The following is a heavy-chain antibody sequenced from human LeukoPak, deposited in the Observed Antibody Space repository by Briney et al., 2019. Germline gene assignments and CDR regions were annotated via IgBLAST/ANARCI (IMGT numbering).Heavy chain of an antibody. J-gene: IGHJ6*03. D-gene: IGHD2-2*01. V-gene: IGHV3-30*02. CDR2: IRYDGSNK. CDR1: GFTFSSYG. CDR3: AKAIEYQLPLYYYYRDV. Sequence: GGSLRLSCAASGFTFSSYGMHWVRQAPGKGLEWVAFIRYDGSNKYYADSVKGRFTISRDNSKNTLYLQMNSLRAEDTAVYYCAKAIEYQLPLYYYYRDVGGKGTRVTIS.